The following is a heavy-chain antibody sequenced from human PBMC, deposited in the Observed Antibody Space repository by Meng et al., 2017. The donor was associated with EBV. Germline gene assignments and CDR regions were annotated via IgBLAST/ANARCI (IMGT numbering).Heavy chain of an antibody. V-gene: IGHV3-23*01. CDR2: ISATSVDT. CDR3: NSGSHSPLDS. D-gene: IGHD1-26*01. CDR1: GFSFSNYA. Sequence: VELLKLGGGLVPPGGALRLSCAASGFSFSNYAMGWVRQAPGKGLEWVSGISATSVDTYYADSVKGRFAISRDNSKNTVTLHMNILRAEDTAIYYCNSGSHSPLDSWGQGTLVTVSS. J-gene: IGHJ4*02.